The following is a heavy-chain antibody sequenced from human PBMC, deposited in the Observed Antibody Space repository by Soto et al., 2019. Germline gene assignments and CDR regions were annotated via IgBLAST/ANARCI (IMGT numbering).Heavy chain of an antibody. D-gene: IGHD1-26*01. CDR1: GFTFSHYA. V-gene: IGHV3-30*18. J-gene: IGHJ4*02. CDR3: AKDGSHNFAY. CDR2: MSYDGSNE. Sequence: QVQPVESGGGVVQPGRSLRISCAASGFTFSHYAMHWVRQAPGKGLEWVALMSYDGSNEYYADSVKGRFTISRDNSKNTLYLQMNSLRAEDTAVYYCAKDGSHNFAYWGQGTLVTVSS.